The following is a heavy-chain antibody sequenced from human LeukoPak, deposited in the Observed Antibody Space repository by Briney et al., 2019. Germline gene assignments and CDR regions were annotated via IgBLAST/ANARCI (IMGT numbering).Heavy chain of an antibody. J-gene: IGHJ4*02. CDR2: ISPSTTHT. CDR1: GFTFSDYY. Sequence: PGGSLRLSCAASGFTFSDYYMSWSRQAPGKGLEWLSYISPSTTHTSYADSVKGRFTISRDNAKNLLFLQMNSPRAEDTAAYYCAKGARGSGWYKEPFDYWGQGTLVTVSS. CDR3: AKGARGSGWYKEPFDY. D-gene: IGHD6-19*01. V-gene: IGHV3-11*05.